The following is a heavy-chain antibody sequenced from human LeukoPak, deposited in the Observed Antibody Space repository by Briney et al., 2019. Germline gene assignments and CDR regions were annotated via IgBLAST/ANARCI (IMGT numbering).Heavy chain of an antibody. D-gene: IGHD1-14*01. Sequence: PGRSLRLSCAASGFTFSTYAIGWVRQAPGKGLEWVSGISCSGGSTYYADSVKGRFTISRDNSKDTLYLQMNSLRAEDTALYYCARRTGGNAFDIWGQGTMVTVSS. CDR1: GFTFSTYA. CDR3: ARRTGGNAFDI. CDR2: ISCSGGST. J-gene: IGHJ3*02. V-gene: IGHV3-23*01.